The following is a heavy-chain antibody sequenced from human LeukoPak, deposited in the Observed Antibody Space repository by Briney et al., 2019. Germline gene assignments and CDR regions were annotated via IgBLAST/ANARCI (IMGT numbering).Heavy chain of an antibody. J-gene: IGHJ4*02. CDR1: GYTFTGYY. D-gene: IGHD2-2*01. CDR3: ARAGVVPAAMVDY. V-gene: IGHV1-2*02. CDR2: INLNSGGT. Sequence: ASVKVSCKASGYTFTGYYMHWVRQAPGQGLEWMGWINLNSGGTNYPQKFQGRVTMTRDTSISTAYMELSRLRSDDTAVYYCARAGVVPAAMVDYWGQGTLVTVSS.